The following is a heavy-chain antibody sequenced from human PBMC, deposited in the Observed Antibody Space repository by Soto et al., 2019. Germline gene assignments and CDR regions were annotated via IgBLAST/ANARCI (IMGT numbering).Heavy chain of an antibody. J-gene: IGHJ4*02. D-gene: IGHD4-17*01. CDR2: ISGRGTNR. Sequence: EVQLLESGGGLVQPGGSLRLSCAASGFTFSSYAMTWVRQAPGKGLEWVSAISGRGTNRYYADSVKGRFTISRDNSKNTLYLQMNSLRAEDTAVYYCAKDRVDYGDYRGLHYWGQGTLVTVSS. CDR3: AKDRVDYGDYRGLHY. V-gene: IGHV3-23*01. CDR1: GFTFSSYA.